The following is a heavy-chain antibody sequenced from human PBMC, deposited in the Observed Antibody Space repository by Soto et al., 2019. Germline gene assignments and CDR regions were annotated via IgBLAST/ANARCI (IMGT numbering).Heavy chain of an antibody. D-gene: IGHD2-15*01. CDR1: GFTFSSYW. CDR2: INSAGSST. Sequence: EVQLVESGGGLVQPGGSLRLSCAASGFTFSSYWMHWVRQAPGKGLVWVSRINSAGSSTGYEDSVKGRFTISRDNAKNTLYLQMNSLRAEDTAVYYCVRTSLVVAAATREDYWGQGTLVTVSS. J-gene: IGHJ4*02. V-gene: IGHV3-74*01. CDR3: VRTSLVVAAATREDY.